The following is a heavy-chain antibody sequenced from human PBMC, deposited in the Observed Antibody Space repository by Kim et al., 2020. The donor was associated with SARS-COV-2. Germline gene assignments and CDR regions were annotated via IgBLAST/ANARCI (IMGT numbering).Heavy chain of an antibody. CDR2: IYYTGST. D-gene: IGHD5-18*01. CDR1: GGSITSSDYY. CDR3: ARHAGYKYGHDDDHFDY. Sequence: SETLSLTCSVSGGSITSSDYYWSWIRQTPGKGLEWIGCIYYTGSTYYYPSLKSRVTISVDTFKNQFYLRLKSVTATDRAVYYCARHAGYKYGHDDDHFDYWGQGTLVTVSS. V-gene: IGHV4-39*01. J-gene: IGHJ4*02.